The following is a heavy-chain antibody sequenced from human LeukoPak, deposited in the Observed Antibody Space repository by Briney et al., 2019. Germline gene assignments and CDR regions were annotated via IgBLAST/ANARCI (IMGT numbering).Heavy chain of an antibody. V-gene: IGHV1-18*01. CDR1: GYTFNTYG. Sequence: ASVKVSCKASGYTFNTYGISWVRQAAGQRREWMGWITTYNGKSNYAQKFQGRVTMTTDTSTSTAYMELRRLRSDDTAVYYCARVFYYDTSGHNWFDSWGQGTLVSVSS. CDR2: ITTYNGKS. CDR3: ARVFYYDTSGHNWFDS. D-gene: IGHD3-22*01. J-gene: IGHJ5*01.